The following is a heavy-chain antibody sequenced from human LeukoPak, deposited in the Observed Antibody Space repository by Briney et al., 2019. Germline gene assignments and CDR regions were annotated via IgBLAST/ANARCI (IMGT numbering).Heavy chain of an antibody. CDR2: ISRSSSYI. D-gene: IGHD6-19*01. CDR3: ARDRVAVAGTRYFDY. CDR1: GFTFSSYS. V-gene: IGHV3-21*01. J-gene: IGHJ4*02. Sequence: GGSLRLSCAASGFTFSSYSMNWVRQAPGKGLEWVSSISRSSSYIYYADSVKGRFTISRDNAKNSLYLQMNSLRAEDTAVYYCARDRVAVAGTRYFDYWGQGTLVTVSS.